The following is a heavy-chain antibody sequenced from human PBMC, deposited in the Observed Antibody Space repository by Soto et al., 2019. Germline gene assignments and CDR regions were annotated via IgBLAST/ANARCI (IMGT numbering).Heavy chain of an antibody. CDR3: ARDLRGYCSSTSCSGYHL. CDR2: ISAYNGNT. Sequence: GASVKVSCKASGYTFTSYGISWVRQAPGQGLEWMGWISAYNGNTNYAQKLQGRVTMTTDTSTSTAYMELRSLRSDDTAVYYCARDLRGYCSSTSCSGYHLWGQGTMVTVSS. CDR1: GYTFTSYG. J-gene: IGHJ3*01. D-gene: IGHD2-2*01. V-gene: IGHV1-18*01.